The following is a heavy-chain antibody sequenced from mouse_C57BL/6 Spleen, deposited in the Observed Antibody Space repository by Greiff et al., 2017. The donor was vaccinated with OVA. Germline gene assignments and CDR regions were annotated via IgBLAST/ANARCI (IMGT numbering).Heavy chain of an antibody. CDR1: GYTFTSYW. D-gene: IGHD2-4*01. J-gene: IGHJ4*01. V-gene: IGHV1-55*01. CDR3: GRTRDYDDAMDY. Sequence: QVQLQQPGAELVKPGASVKMSCKASGYTFTSYWITWLTQRPGQGLEWIGDISPGRGSTNYTEKFKSKATLTVDTSSSTAYMPLSSLTSEDSAGYYCGRTRDYDDAMDYWGQGTSVTVSS. CDR2: ISPGRGST.